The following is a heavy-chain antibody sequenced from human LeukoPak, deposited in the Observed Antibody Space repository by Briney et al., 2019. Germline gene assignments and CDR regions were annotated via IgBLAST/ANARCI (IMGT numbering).Heavy chain of an antibody. J-gene: IGHJ3*02. Sequence: PGMSLRLSCAASGFPFSTYGMHWVRQAPGKGLEWVAAISNDGNNKFYADSVKGRLTIPRDNPKNTMNLQMNSLRAEDTAVYYCARGGDNHAFDIWGQGTVVTVSS. CDR1: GFPFSTYG. V-gene: IGHV3-30*03. CDR2: ISNDGNNK. D-gene: IGHD1-14*01. CDR3: ARGGDNHAFDI.